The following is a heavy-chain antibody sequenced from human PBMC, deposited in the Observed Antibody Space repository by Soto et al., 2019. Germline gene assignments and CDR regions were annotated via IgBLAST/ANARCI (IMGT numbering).Heavy chain of an antibody. CDR1: GVPISTDDYY. V-gene: IGHV4-30-4*01. J-gene: IGHJ1*01. Sequence: TSETLSLTCTVSGVPISTDDYYWSWIRQAPGRGLEWIGYIHSSGSIYYNPSLKSRATMSIDTAGNQFSLKVSSVTVADTAVYYCARDLDGLHDDTSGPFPRPGWGQGTLVTVSS. CDR2: IHSSGSI. D-gene: IGHD3-22*01. CDR3: ARDLDGLHDDTSGPFPRPG.